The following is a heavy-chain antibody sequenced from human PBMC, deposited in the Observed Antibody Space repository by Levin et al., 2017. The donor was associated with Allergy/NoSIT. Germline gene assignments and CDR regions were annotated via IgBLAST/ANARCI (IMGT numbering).Heavy chain of an antibody. Sequence: GGSLRLSCAASGFTFSSPWLTWVRQAPGKGLEWVGRIKSKTDRGTTDYAAPEKGRFTISRDDSKNTLYLQMNSLKTEDTAVYYCTATLGYWGQGTLVTVSS. D-gene: IGHD7-27*01. CDR2: IKSKTDRGTT. CDR3: TATLGY. CDR1: GFTFSSPW. V-gene: IGHV3-15*01. J-gene: IGHJ4*02.